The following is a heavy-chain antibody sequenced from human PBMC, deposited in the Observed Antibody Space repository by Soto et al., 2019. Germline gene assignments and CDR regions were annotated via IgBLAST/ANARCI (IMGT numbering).Heavy chain of an antibody. Sequence: GESLKISCKVSGYSFTTYWINWVRQMPGKGLEWMGRIDPSDSYTNYSPSFQGHVTISADKSISTAYLQWNSLKASDTAMYYCARSGQWLVEDSWGQGTLVTVYS. CDR3: ARSGQWLVEDS. D-gene: IGHD6-19*01. J-gene: IGHJ4*02. CDR1: GYSFTTYW. CDR2: IDPSDSYT. V-gene: IGHV5-10-1*01.